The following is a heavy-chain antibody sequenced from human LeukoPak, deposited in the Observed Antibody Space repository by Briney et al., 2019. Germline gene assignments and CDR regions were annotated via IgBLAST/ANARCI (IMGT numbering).Heavy chain of an antibody. J-gene: IGHJ4*02. Sequence: GGSLRLSCAASGFTFSSYAMSWVRQAPGKGLEWGSAISGSGGSTYYADSVKGRFTISRDNSKNTLYLQMNSLRAEDTAVYYCAKDRRHYYGSGSYSNWGQGTLVTVSS. V-gene: IGHV3-23*01. CDR2: ISGSGGST. D-gene: IGHD3-10*01. CDR1: GFTFSSYA. CDR3: AKDRRHYYGSGSYSN.